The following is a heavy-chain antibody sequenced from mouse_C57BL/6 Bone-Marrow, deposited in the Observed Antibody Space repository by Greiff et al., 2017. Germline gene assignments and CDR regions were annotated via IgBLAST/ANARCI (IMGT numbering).Heavy chain of an antibody. CDR1: GFTFSSYA. V-gene: IGHV5-4*01. CDR3: ARDRFITVALFAY. Sequence: EVKLVESGGGLVKPGGSLKLSCAASGFTFSSYAMYWVRQTPEKRLEWVATISDGGSYTYYPDNVKGRFTISRDNAKNNLYLQMSHLKSEDTAMYYCARDRFITVALFAYWGQGTLVTGSA. J-gene: IGHJ3*01. D-gene: IGHD1-3*01. CDR2: ISDGGSYT.